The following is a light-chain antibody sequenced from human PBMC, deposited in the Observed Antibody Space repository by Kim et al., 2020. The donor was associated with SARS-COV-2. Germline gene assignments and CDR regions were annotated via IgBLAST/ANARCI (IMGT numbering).Light chain of an antibody. Sequence: NTVNWYQHLPDTAPKLLIFSNDEWPSGVPDRFSGSKSGTSASLAVSGLQIDDEAHYYCASWDDSLNGWVFGGGTQLTVL. J-gene: IGLJ3*02. V-gene: IGLV1-44*01. CDR1: NT. CDR3: ASWDDSLNGWV. CDR2: SND.